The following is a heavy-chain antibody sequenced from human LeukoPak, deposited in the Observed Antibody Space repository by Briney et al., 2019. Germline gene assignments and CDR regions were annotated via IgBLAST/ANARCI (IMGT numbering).Heavy chain of an antibody. CDR3: VRGPYCSGGSCYGHFDF. D-gene: IGHD2-15*01. CDR2: IGTAGDT. J-gene: IGHJ4*02. CDR1: GFTFSSYD. V-gene: IGHV3-13*01. Sequence: GGSLRLSCAASGFTFSSYDMYWVRQATGKGLEWVSAIGTAGDTYYPGSVKGRFTISRENAKNSLYLQMDSLRVGDTAVYYCVRGPYCSGGSCYGHFDFWGQGTLVTASS.